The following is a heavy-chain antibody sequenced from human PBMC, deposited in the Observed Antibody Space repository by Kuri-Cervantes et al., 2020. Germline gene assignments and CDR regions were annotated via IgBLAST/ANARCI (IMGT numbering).Heavy chain of an antibody. CDR3: ARSRRYYDFWSGYSQYYFDY. D-gene: IGHD3-3*01. CDR1: GGSVSSGSYY. CDR2: IYYSGST. Sequence: SETLSLTCTVSGGSVSSGSYYWSWIRQPPGKGLEWIGYIYYSGSTNYNPSLKSRVTISVDTSKNQFSLKLSSVTAADTAVYYCARSRRYYDFWSGYSQYYFDYWGQGTLVTVSS. V-gene: IGHV4-61*01. J-gene: IGHJ4*02.